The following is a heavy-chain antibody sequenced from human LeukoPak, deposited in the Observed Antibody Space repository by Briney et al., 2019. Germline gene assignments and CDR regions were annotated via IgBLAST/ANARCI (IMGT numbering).Heavy chain of an antibody. Sequence: PGRSLRLSCAASGFTFSSYAMHWVRQAPGKGLEWVAVISYDGSNKYYADSVKGRFTISRDNSKNTLYLQMNSLRAEDTAVYYCARGSFTYNDRSGYYPNFDFWGQGTPVTVSS. V-gene: IGHV3-30*04. D-gene: IGHD3-22*01. CDR2: ISYDGSNK. CDR3: ARGSFTYNDRSGYYPNFDF. J-gene: IGHJ4*02. CDR1: GFTFSSYA.